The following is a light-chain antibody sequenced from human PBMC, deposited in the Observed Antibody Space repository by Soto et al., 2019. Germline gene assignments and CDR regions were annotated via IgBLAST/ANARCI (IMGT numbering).Light chain of an antibody. CDR2: YDS. CDR1: NIGSKN. Sequence: SYELTQPPSVSVAPGKTARITCGGNNIGSKNVHWYQQKPGQAPVLVIYYDSDRPSGIPERFSGSNSGNTATLTISRVEAGDEADYYYQVWESSSGRDVVFGGGTKLTVL. V-gene: IGLV3-21*01. CDR3: QVWESSSGRDVV. J-gene: IGLJ2*01.